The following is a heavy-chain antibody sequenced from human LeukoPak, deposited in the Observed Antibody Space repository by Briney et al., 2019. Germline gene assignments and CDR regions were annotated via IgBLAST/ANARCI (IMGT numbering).Heavy chain of an antibody. CDR2: ISGSRGIT. V-gene: IGHV3-23*01. CDR1: GFTFSSHG. Sequence: PGGSLRLSCVASGFTFSSHGMNWVRQAPGKGLECVSSISGSRGITYYADSVKGRFTISRDNSKNTLYLQMNSLRAEDTAVYYCAKGPRYNILTGYYKSHFFDYWGQGTLVTVSS. CDR3: AKGPRYNILTGYYKSHFFDY. J-gene: IGHJ4*02. D-gene: IGHD3-9*01.